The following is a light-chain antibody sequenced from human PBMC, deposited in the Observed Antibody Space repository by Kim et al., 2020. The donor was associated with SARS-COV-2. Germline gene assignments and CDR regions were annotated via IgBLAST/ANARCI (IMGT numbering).Light chain of an antibody. J-gene: IGKJ1*01. Sequence: PGERATRSCRASQSIDSDYLVWYQQKAGQAPRLLIIAASRRATDIPDRFSGGGSGTDFTLTISRLEPEDFAVYYCHQYGSILPWTFGQGTKVDIK. CDR1: QSIDSDY. CDR3: HQYGSILPWT. CDR2: AAS. V-gene: IGKV3-20*01.